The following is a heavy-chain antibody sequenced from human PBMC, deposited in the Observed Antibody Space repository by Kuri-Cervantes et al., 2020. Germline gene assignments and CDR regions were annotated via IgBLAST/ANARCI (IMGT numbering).Heavy chain of an antibody. V-gene: IGHV3-23*01. J-gene: IGHJ4*02. Sequence: GESLKISCVFSGFTSTFALSWVRQARGKGLEWVSAINGGGSDTFYADSAKGRFTISRDNSKNTLYLHMNSLRVDDTALYYCAKGHLQSSSFFDLWGQGTLVTVSS. CDR1: GFTSTFA. CDR2: INGGGSDT. D-gene: IGHD2-2*01. CDR3: AKGHLQSSSFFDL.